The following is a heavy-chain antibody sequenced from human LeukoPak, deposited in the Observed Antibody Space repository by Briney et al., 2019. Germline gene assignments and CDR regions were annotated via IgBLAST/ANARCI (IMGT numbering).Heavy chain of an antibody. Sequence: SETLSLTCTVSSASISTYYWSWIRQPPGKGLEWIGYIYYSGSTNYNPSLKSRVTMSVDTSKNQFSLKLSSVTAADTAVYYCARDRGRIAAAGTAQDYMDVWGKGTTVTISS. CDR3: ARDRGRIAAAGTAQDYMDV. D-gene: IGHD6-13*01. J-gene: IGHJ6*03. CDR1: SASISTYY. CDR2: IYYSGST. V-gene: IGHV4-59*12.